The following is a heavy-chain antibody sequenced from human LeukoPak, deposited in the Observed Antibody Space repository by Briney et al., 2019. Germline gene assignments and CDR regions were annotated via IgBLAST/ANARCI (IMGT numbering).Heavy chain of an antibody. D-gene: IGHD2-2*01. J-gene: IGHJ6*03. CDR3: ARVVVPAANVQYYYYYYMDV. CDR1: GGSFSGYY. CDR2: INHSGST. Sequence: SETLSLTCAVYGGSFSGYYWSWIRQPPGKGLEWIGEINHSGSTNYNPSLKSRVTISVDTSKNQFSLKLSSVTAADTAVYYCARVVVPAANVQYYYYYYMDVWGKGTTVTVSS. V-gene: IGHV4-34*01.